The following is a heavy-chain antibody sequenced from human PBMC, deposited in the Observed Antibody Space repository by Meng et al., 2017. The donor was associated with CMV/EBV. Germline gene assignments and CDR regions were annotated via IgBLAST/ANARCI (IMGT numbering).Heavy chain of an antibody. CDR2: ISGSGGST. Sequence: GESLKISCAASGFTFSSFAMSWVRQATGKGLEWVSAISGSGGSTYYADSVKGRFTISRDNSKNTLYLQMNSLRAEDTAVYYCAKISGRTVSPYCSSTSCYTGRGYFDYWGQGTLVTVSS. CDR1: GFTFSSFA. CDR3: AKISGRTVSPYCSSTSCYTGRGYFDY. V-gene: IGHV3-23*01. D-gene: IGHD2-2*02. J-gene: IGHJ4*02.